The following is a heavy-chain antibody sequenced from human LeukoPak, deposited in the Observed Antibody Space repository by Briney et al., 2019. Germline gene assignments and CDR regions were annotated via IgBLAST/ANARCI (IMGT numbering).Heavy chain of an antibody. V-gene: IGHV4-61*02. CDR3: ARNMVRGVITLGY. D-gene: IGHD3-10*01. Sequence: SETLSLTCTVSGGSISSGSYYWSWVRQPAGKGLEWIGRIYTSGSTNYNPSLKSRVTMSVDTSKNQFSLKLSSVTAADTAVYYCARNMVRGVITLGYWGQGTLVTVSS. J-gene: IGHJ4*02. CDR1: GGSISSGSYY. CDR2: IYTSGST.